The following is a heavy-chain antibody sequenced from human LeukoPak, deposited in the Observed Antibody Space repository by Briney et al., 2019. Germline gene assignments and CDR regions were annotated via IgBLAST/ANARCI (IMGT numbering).Heavy chain of an antibody. CDR3: AKDLRPDGINDFDH. CDR1: GFTVSSNY. D-gene: IGHD1-1*01. CDR2: IYSGGST. Sequence: GGSLGLSCAASGFTVSSNYMSWVRQAPGKGLEWVSVIYSGGSTYYADSVKGRFTISRDNSKNTLYLQMNSLRAEDTAVYYCAKDLRPDGINDFDHWGQGTLVTVSS. V-gene: IGHV3-53*01. J-gene: IGHJ4*02.